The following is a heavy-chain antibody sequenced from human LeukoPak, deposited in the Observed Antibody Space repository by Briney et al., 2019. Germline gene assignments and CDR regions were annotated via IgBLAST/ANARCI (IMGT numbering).Heavy chain of an antibody. Sequence: ASVKVSCKASGGTFSSYAISWVRQAPGQGLEWMGRIIPILGIANYAQKFQGRVTITTDESTSTAYMELSSLRSEDTAVYYCARSISMVRGAIRDAFDIWGQGTMVTVSS. CDR2: IIPILGIA. CDR1: GGTFSSYA. J-gene: IGHJ3*02. V-gene: IGHV1-69*04. CDR3: ARSISMVRGAIRDAFDI. D-gene: IGHD3-10*01.